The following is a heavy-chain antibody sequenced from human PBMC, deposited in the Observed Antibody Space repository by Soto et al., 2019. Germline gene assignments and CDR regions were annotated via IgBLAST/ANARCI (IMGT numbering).Heavy chain of an antibody. CDR3: ATSNWFDP. CDR1: GGSIRSRGYY. Sequence: QLQLQESGPGLVKPSETLSLTCTVSGGSIRSRGYYWGWIRQPPGKGLEWIGTIYYSGSTYYNPSLKSRVTISVDTSQNQFSLKLSSVTAADTAVYYCATSNWFDPWGQGTLVTVSS. V-gene: IGHV4-39*01. J-gene: IGHJ5*02. CDR2: IYYSGST.